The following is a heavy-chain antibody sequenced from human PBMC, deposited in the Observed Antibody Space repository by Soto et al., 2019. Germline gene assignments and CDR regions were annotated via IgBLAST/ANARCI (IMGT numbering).Heavy chain of an antibody. CDR2: INPSGGST. CDR3: ARDPGYVGELSGFDY. Sequence: ASVKVSCKASGYTFTSYYMHWVRQAPGQGLEWMGIINPSGGSTSYAQKFQGRVTMTRDTSTSTVYMELSSLRSEDTAVYYCARDPGYVGELSGFDYWGQGTLVTGSS. D-gene: IGHD3-10*01. CDR1: GYTFTSYY. J-gene: IGHJ4*02. V-gene: IGHV1-46*01.